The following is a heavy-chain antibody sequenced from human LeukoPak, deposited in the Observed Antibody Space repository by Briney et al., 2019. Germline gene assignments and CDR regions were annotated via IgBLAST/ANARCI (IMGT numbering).Heavy chain of an antibody. Sequence: SQTLSLTCAIAGDSLSSNSAAWNWIRQSPSRGLDWLGRTYYTSKWYNDYALSVKSRITINPDTSKNQFSLQLNSVTPEDTAVYYCARDSPITMVRGVHSTRYYYYGMDVWGQGTTVTVSS. J-gene: IGHJ6*02. CDR3: ARDSPITMVRGVHSTRYYYYGMDV. CDR2: TYYTSKWYN. CDR1: GDSLSSNSAA. D-gene: IGHD3-10*01. V-gene: IGHV6-1*01.